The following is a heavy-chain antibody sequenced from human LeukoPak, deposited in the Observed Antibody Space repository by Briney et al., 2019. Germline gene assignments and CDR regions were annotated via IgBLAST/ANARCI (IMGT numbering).Heavy chain of an antibody. V-gene: IGHV3-21*01. Sequence: GGPLRLLCAAWGLLFCSYIVNWLRQAPGKWLEGVSSISSSSSYIKYADSVRGRFTLPRHNYKNALYLQVNSQRGEDRAVLYCGRDKGDSSGYGYYYYYYMDCRSKGSTVSVSS. CDR3: GRDKGDSSGYGYYYYYYMDC. J-gene: IGHJ6*03. CDR2: ISSSSSYI. D-gene: IGHD3-22*01. CDR1: GLLFCSYI.